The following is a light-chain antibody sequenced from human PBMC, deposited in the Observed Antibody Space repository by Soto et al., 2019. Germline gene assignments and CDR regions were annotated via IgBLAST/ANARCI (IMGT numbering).Light chain of an antibody. V-gene: IGKV1-9*01. Sequence: IQLTQSQSFLSAFVGDRITITCRASQGISTYLAWYQQKPGKAPKLLIYAASTLQSGVPARFSGSGSGTEFTLTIISLQPEDFATYYCQQPNTYPLLTFGGGTKLEIK. CDR3: QQPNTYPLLT. J-gene: IGKJ4*01. CDR1: QGISTY. CDR2: AAS.